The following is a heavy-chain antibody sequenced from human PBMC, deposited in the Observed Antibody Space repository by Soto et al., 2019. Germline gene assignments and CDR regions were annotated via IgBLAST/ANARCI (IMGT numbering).Heavy chain of an antibody. V-gene: IGHV3-23*01. CDR3: AKEDTSSGSLDY. D-gene: IGHD6-19*01. CDR2: ISDSGATT. Sequence: GGSLRLSCAASGSPFGENAMSWVRQAPGKGLEWVSGISDSGATTYYADSVRGRFTISRDNSKNTLYLQMKSLRAEDSASYYCAKEDTSSGSLDYWGQGALVTVLL. J-gene: IGHJ4*02. CDR1: GSPFGENA.